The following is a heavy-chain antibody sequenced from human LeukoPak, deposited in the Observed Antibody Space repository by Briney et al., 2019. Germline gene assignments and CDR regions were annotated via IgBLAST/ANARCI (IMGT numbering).Heavy chain of an antibody. CDR3: ARDRGTMVRGVAYYFDY. V-gene: IGHV3-30*04. CDR1: GFTFSSYA. J-gene: IGHJ4*02. CDR2: ISYDGSNK. Sequence: GGSLRLSCAASGFTFSSYAMHWVRQAPGKGLEWVAIISYDGSNKYYADSVKGRFTISRDNSKNTLYLQMNSLRAEDTAVYYCARDRGTMVRGVAYYFDYWGQGTLVTVSS. D-gene: IGHD3-10*01.